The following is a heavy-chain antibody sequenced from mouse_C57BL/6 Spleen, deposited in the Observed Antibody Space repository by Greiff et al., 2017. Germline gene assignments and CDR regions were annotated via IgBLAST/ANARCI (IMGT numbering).Heavy chain of an antibody. CDR1: GFNIKDYY. J-gene: IGHJ3*01. D-gene: IGHD2-4*01. CDR3: TTRGYDYDGGFAY. CDR2: IDPEDGAT. Sequence: VQLQQSGAELVRPGASVKLSCTASGFNIKDYYMHWVKQRPEQGLEWIGRIDPEDGATEYAPKFPGKATMTADPSSNTAYLQLSSLTSEDTAVYYCTTRGYDYDGGFAYWGQGTLVTVSA. V-gene: IGHV14-1*01.